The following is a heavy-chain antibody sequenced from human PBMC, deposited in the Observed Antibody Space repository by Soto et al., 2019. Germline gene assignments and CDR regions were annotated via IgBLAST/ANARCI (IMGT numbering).Heavy chain of an antibody. CDR1: GDSVSSNSGA. D-gene: IGHD3-10*01. V-gene: IGHV6-1*01. Sequence: SQTLSLTCAISGDSVSSNSGAWNWIRQSPSRGLEWLGRTYYRSRWSFDYALSVKSRVTIDPGTSKNQFSLHLDSLTPEDTAVYYCEGVTWLRGMDVWGQGPPVTVSS. CDR3: EGVTWLRGMDV. CDR2: TYYRSRWSF. J-gene: IGHJ6*02.